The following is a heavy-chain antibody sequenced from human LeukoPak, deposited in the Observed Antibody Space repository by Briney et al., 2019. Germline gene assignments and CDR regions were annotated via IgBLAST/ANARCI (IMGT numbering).Heavy chain of an antibody. CDR3: AGRTDYSAFEF. V-gene: IGHV3-30*03. J-gene: IGHJ3*01. D-gene: IGHD3-16*01. CDR1: GFTFSTYG. Sequence: GGSLRLSCAASGFTFSTYGLQWVRQAPGKGLEWVAVISYDGSNKFYADSVKGRFTISRNRSKNTLYLQMNSLRTEDTAVYYCAGRTDYSAFEFWGQGTMVTVFS. CDR2: ISYDGSNK.